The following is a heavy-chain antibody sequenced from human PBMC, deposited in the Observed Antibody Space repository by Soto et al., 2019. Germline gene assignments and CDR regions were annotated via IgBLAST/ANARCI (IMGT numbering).Heavy chain of an antibody. D-gene: IGHD3-22*01. CDR1: GGSISSGGYY. V-gene: IGHV4-31*03. CDR2: IYYSGSH. Sequence: VQLQESGPGLVKPSQTLSLTCTVSGGSISSGGYYWSWIRQHPGKGLEGIGYIYYSGSHYYNPSLKSRVTISVDTSKNQFSLKLSSVTAADTAVYYCARDHDSSNSIWWDAFDIWGQGTLVTVSS. J-gene: IGHJ3*02. CDR3: ARDHDSSNSIWWDAFDI.